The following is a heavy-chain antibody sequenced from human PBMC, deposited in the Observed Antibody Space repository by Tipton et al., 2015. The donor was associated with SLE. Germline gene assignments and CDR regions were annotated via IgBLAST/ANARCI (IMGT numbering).Heavy chain of an antibody. CDR3: AASSESAFDI. V-gene: IGHV1-69*05. J-gene: IGHJ3*02. CDR2: IIGIFGTA. D-gene: IGHD6-6*01. CDR1: GGTFSTYA. Sequence: QLVQSGAEVKKPGSSVKVSCKASGGTFSTYAFSWVRQAPGQGLEWMGGIIGIFGTARYAQKFQGRVTITTDESTNTAYMEVSSLRSEDTAVYYCAASSESAFDIWGQGTMVSVSS.